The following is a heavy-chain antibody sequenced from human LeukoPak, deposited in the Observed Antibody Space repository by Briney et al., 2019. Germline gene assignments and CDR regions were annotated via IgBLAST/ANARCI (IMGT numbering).Heavy chain of an antibody. CDR2: VKRKTDGGKI. CDR1: GFTFSNAW. CDR3: NTYSRGASDY. D-gene: IGHD1-26*01. V-gene: IGHV3-15*01. J-gene: IGHJ4*02. Sequence: GGSLRLSCAASGFTFSNAWMTWVRQTPGKGVEGVARVKRKTDGGKIHYAAHVKGRFTISRDDSEHTLYLQKTSLSTEDTALYYCNTYSRGASDYWGQGTLVTVSS.